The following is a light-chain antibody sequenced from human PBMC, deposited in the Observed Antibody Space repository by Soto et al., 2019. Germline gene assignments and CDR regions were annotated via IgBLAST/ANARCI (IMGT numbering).Light chain of an antibody. V-gene: IGKV3-20*01. Sequence: ETVFTQSPVTVSLSPGESATLSCRASQSIGESYLAWFQHKPGQAPRLLIYGASTRATGIPDRFRGSRSGTDFTLTISRLEPEDFAVYYCHHYGSSPLNFGQGTRLEIK. J-gene: IGKJ5*01. CDR2: GAS. CDR1: QSIGESY. CDR3: HHYGSSPLN.